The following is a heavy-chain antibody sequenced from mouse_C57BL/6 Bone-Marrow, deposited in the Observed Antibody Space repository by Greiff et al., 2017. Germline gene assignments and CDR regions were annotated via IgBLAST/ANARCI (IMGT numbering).Heavy chain of an antibody. CDR3: ARYYYDPPYAMDY. J-gene: IGHJ4*01. V-gene: IGHV1-26*01. D-gene: IGHD2-4*01. CDR2: INPNNGGT. CDR1: GYTFTDYY. Sequence: EVQLQQSGPELVKPGASVKISCKASGYTFTDYYMTWVKQSHGKSLEWIGDINPNNGGTSYNQKFKGKATLTVDKSSSTAYMELRSLTSDDSAVYYCARYYYDPPYAMDYWGQGTSVTVSS.